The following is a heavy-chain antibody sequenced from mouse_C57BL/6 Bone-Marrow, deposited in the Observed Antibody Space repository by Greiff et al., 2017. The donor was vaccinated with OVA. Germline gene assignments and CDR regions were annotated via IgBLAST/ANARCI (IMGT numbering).Heavy chain of an antibody. Sequence: VQLQESGGGLVKPGASLKLSCAASGFTFSDYVMHWVRQAPGQGLEWVAYISRGSSTTYYADTVKGRFTISRDKAKNTLCLQMTSLRAEDTAMDYCARGAGYFDYWGQGTTLTVSS. CDR2: ISRGSSTT. CDR3: ARGAGYFDY. J-gene: IGHJ2*01. V-gene: IGHV5-17*01. CDR1: GFTFSDYV.